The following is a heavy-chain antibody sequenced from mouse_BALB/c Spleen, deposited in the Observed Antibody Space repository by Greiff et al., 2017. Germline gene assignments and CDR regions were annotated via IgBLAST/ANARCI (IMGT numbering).Heavy chain of an antibody. CDR1: GFNIKDYY. V-gene: IGHV14-1*02. CDR3: ARWKLQHYFDY. D-gene: IGHD1-1*02. Sequence: EVQLQQSGAELVRPGALVKLSCKASGFNIKDYYMHWVKQRPEQGLEWIGWIDPENGNTIYDPKFQGKASITADTSSNTAYLQLSSLTSEDTAVYYCARWKLQHYFDYWGQGTTLTVSS. CDR2: IDPENGNT. J-gene: IGHJ2*01.